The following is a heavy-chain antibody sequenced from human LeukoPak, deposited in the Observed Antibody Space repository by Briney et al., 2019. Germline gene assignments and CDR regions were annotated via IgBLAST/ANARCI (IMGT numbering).Heavy chain of an antibody. CDR3: ARDRVLYYGSGSYPDY. V-gene: IGHV4-4*07. J-gene: IGHJ4*02. CDR2: IYTSGST. Sequence: SETLSLTCTVSGGSISSYYWTWIRQPAGKGLEWIGRIYTSGSTNYNPSLKSRVTMSVDTSKNQFSLKLSSVTAADTAVYYCARDRVLYYGSGSYPDYWGQGTLVTVSS. CDR1: GGSISSYY. D-gene: IGHD3-10*01.